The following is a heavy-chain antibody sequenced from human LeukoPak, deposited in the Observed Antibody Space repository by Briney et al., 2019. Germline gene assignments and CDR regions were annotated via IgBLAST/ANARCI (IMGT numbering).Heavy chain of an antibody. J-gene: IGHJ4*02. D-gene: IGHD6-25*01. CDR1: GDSISSSNYY. CDR3: ASRRGLY. CDR2: IYFSGSA. V-gene: IGHV4-39*01. Sequence: NPSETLSLTCTVSGDSISSSNYYWAWIRQPPGKGLEWIGSIYFSGSAYYNPSLKSRVTISADTSKNQFSLKLSSVTAADTAVYYCASRRGLYWGQGTLVTVSS.